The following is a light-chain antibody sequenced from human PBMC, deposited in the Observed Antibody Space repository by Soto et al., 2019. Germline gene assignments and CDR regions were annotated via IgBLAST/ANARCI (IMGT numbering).Light chain of an antibody. V-gene: IGLV2-14*01. J-gene: IGLJ1*01. Sequence: QSALTQPASVSGSPGQSITICCTGTSSDIGAYNYVSWYQQHPGKAPKLLIYEVTNRPSGVSDRFSGSKSGNTASLTISGLQAEDEANYYCNSYTTLSNRVFGTGTKVTVL. CDR2: EVT. CDR3: NSYTTLSNRV. CDR1: SSDIGAYNY.